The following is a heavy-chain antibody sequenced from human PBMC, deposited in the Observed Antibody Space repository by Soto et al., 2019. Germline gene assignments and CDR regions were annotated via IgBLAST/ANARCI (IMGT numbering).Heavy chain of an antibody. CDR3: AKDRRTNYDILTAFDY. Sequence: GGSLRLSCAASVFTFSSYAMSWVRQAPGKGLEWVSAISGSGGSTYYADSVKGRFTISRDNSKNTLYLQMNSLRAEDTAVYYCAKDRRTNYDILTAFDYWGQGTLVTVSS. J-gene: IGHJ4*02. CDR1: VFTFSSYA. CDR2: ISGSGGST. D-gene: IGHD3-9*01. V-gene: IGHV3-23*01.